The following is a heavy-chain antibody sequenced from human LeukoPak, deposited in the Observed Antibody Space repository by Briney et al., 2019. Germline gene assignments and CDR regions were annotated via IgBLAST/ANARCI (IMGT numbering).Heavy chain of an antibody. CDR3: AKHSGGYSGGLPIDY. D-gene: IGHD1-26*01. Sequence: GGSLRLSCAASGFTFSSYAMSWVRQAPGKGLEWVSAISGSGGSTYYADSVKGRFTISRDNSKNTLYLQMNSLRAEDTAVYYCAKHSGGYSGGLPIDYWGQGTLVTVSS. CDR1: GFTFSSYA. J-gene: IGHJ4*02. V-gene: IGHV3-23*01. CDR2: ISGSGGST.